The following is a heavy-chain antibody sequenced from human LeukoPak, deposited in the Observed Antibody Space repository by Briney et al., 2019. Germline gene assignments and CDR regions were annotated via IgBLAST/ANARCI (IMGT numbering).Heavy chain of an antibody. D-gene: IGHD3/OR15-3a*01. CDR2: IYHSGST. J-gene: IGHJ4*02. CDR3: ARSYWTGYHYLTF. V-gene: IGHV4-34*01. CDR1: GGSFSGYY. Sequence: SETLSLTCAVYGGSFSGYYWSWIRQPPEKGLEWIGEIYHSGSTNYNPSLKSRLTISVDKSKNQFSLKLSSVTAADTAVYYCARSYWTGYHYLTFWGQGTLVTVSS.